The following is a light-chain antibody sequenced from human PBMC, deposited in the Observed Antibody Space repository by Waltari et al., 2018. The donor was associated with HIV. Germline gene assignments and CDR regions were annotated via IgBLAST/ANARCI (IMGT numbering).Light chain of an antibody. J-gene: IGLJ2*01. CDR3: QSYDSSLSAVV. V-gene: IGLV1-40*01. CDR1: SSNIGAGYD. Sequence: QSVLTQPPSVSGAPGQRVTISCTGSSSNIGAGYDVHWYQQLPGTAPKLLIYGNHTRPSWVPDRFSGSKSCTSASLAITGLQAEDEADYYCQSYDSSLSAVVFGGGTKLTVL. CDR2: GNH.